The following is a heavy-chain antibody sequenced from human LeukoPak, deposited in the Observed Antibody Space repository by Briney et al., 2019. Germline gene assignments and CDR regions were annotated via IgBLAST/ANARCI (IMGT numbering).Heavy chain of an antibody. Sequence: PSETLSLTCTVSGGYNITSGHYWGWIRQPPGKGLEWIGSIYYTGVTSTNPFFRSRMSISVDTSKNQFSLNLTSVTAADAAVYYCARERSSSGGHNWFDPWGQGTLVTVSS. CDR2: IYYTGVT. D-gene: IGHD4-23*01. J-gene: IGHJ5*02. CDR3: ARERSSSGGHNWFDP. CDR1: GGYNITSGHY. V-gene: IGHV4-39*07.